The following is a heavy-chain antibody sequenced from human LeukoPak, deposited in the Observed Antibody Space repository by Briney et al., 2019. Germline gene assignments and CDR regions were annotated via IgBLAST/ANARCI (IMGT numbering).Heavy chain of an antibody. CDR2: IYYSGST. CDR1: GGSISSYY. CDR3: AGERHITMIPLRAFDI. Sequence: SETLSLTCTVAGGSISSYYWSWIRQPPGKGLEWIGYIYYSGSTNYNPSLKSRVTISVDTSKNQFSLKLSSVTAADTAVYYCAGERHITMIPLRAFDIWGQGTMVTVSS. D-gene: IGHD3-22*01. V-gene: IGHV4-59*12. J-gene: IGHJ3*02.